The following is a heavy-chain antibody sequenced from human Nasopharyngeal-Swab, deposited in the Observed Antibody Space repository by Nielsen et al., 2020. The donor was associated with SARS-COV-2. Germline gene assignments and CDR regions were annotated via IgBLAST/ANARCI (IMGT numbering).Heavy chain of an antibody. D-gene: IGHD5-18*01. CDR3: AREPRYSYGLFDP. CDR1: GHTFTGYY. Sequence: ASVKVSCKASGHTFTGYYMHWVRQAPGQGLEWMGRINPNSGGTNYAQKFQGRVTMTRDTSISTAYMELSRLRSDDTAVYYCAREPRYSYGLFDPWGQGTLVTVSS. V-gene: IGHV1-2*06. J-gene: IGHJ5*02. CDR2: INPNSGGT.